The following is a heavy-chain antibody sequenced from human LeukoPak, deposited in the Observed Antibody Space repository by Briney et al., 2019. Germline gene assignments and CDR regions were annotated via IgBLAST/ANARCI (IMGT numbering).Heavy chain of an antibody. CDR3: AREGGSTKYHFDY. D-gene: IGHD2-8*01. V-gene: IGHV3-21*01. J-gene: IGHJ4*02. CDR1: GFTFSSYR. CDR2: ISSSSSYI. Sequence: PGGSLRLSCAASGFTFSSYRMNWGPQAPGKGLEWVSSISSSSSYIYYADSVKGRFTISRDNAKNSLYLQMNSLRAEDTAVYYCAREGGSTKYHFDYWGQGTLVTVSS.